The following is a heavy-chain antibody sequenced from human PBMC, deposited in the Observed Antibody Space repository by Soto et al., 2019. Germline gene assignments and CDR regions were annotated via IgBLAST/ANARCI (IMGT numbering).Heavy chain of an antibody. Sequence: EMQLVESGGGLVQPGESLRLSCAASGFTFSRYWMHWVRQSPEKGLVWVSHINTDGSNSTYADPVKGRFTISRDNHKNTLYLQMDGLEAEDTALYYGARAAYSSSWYADFWGQGALVTVSS. D-gene: IGHD6-13*01. CDR2: INTDGSNS. CDR1: GFTFSRYW. V-gene: IGHV3-74*02. CDR3: ARAAYSSSWYADF. J-gene: IGHJ4*02.